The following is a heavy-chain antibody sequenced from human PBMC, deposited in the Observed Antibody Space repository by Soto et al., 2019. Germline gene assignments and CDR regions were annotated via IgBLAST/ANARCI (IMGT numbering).Heavy chain of an antibody. CDR3: AGGRGSGRNNWLDP. D-gene: IGHD3-10*01. V-gene: IGHV4-34*01. CDR2: MNHSGST. CDR1: GGSFSGYY. Sequence: QVQLQQWGAGLLKPSETLSLTCAVYGGSFSGYYWSWIRQPPGKGLEWIGEMNHSGSTNYNPSLKGRATXXVXPXXDPLRLVLSSVTAAAADVYSGAGGRGSGRNNWLDPLGQGTLVTVSS. J-gene: IGHJ5*02.